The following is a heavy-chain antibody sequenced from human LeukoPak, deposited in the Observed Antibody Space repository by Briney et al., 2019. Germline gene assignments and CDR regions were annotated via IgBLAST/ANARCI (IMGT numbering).Heavy chain of an antibody. CDR1: GGTFSSYA. CDR2: IIPIFGTA. D-gene: IGHD1-26*01. CDR3: ARAAGATFLSDYFDY. V-gene: IGHV1-69*13. Sequence: SVKVSCKASGGTFSSYAISWVRQTPGQGLEWMGGIIPIFGTANYAQKFQGRVTITADESTSTAYMELSSLRSEDKAVDYCARAAGATFLSDYFDYWGQGTLVTVSS. J-gene: IGHJ4*02.